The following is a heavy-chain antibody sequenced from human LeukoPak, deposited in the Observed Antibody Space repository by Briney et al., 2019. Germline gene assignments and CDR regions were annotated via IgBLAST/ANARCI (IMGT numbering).Heavy chain of an antibody. CDR2: IYYSGST. CDR3: ARGFFDY. V-gene: IGHV4-59*01. CDR1: GGSFSGYY. Sequence: PSETLSLTCAVYGGSFSGYYWSWIRQPPGKGLEWIGYIYYSGSTNYNPSLKSRVTISVDTSKNQFSLKLSSVTAADTAVYYCARGFFDYWGQGTLVTVSS. J-gene: IGHJ4*02.